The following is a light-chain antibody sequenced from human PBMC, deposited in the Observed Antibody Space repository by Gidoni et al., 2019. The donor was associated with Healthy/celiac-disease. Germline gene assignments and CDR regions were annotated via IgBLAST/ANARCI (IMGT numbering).Light chain of an antibody. Sequence: AIRMTQSPSSFSASTGDRVTIKCRASQGISSYLAWYQHKPGKAPKLLIYAASTLQSGVPSRFSGSGSGTDFTLTISCLQSEDFATYYCQQYYSYPYTFGPGTKLEIK. CDR2: AAS. J-gene: IGKJ2*01. CDR1: QGISSY. CDR3: QQYYSYPYT. V-gene: IGKV1-8*01.